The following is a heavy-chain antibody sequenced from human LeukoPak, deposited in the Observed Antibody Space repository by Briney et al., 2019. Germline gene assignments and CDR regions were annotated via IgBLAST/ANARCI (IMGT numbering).Heavy chain of an antibody. D-gene: IGHD4-17*01. V-gene: IGHV4-59*01. CDR1: SGSISSYY. CDR3: ARSSGYGETSDF. CDR2: IYYSEST. Sequence: ASESRSLTSIVSSGSISSYYWSWVRQPPGKGLEWIGYIYYSESTNYNPSLKSRVTISVDTSKNQFSLKLSSVTAADTAVYYCARSSGYGETSDFWGQGTLVTASS. J-gene: IGHJ4*02.